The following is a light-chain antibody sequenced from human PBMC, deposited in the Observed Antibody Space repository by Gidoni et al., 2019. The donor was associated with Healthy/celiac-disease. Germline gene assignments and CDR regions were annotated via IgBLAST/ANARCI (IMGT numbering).Light chain of an antibody. CDR2: GAS. V-gene: IGKV3-20*01. Sequence: EIVLTQSPGTLSLSPGERATLSCRASQSVSSSYLAWYQQKPGQSPTLLIYGASSRATGIPDRFSGSGSGTDFTLTISRLEPEDFAVYYCQQYGSSPPFTFGPETKVDIK. J-gene: IGKJ3*01. CDR3: QQYGSSPPFT. CDR1: QSVSSSY.